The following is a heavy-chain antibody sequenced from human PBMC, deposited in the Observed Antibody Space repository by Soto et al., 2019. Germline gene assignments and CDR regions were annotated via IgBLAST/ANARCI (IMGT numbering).Heavy chain of an antibody. J-gene: IGHJ4*02. Sequence: GGSLRLSCAASGFTFSSYAMSWVRQAPGKGLEWVSGIRDSGGSTYYADSVKGRFTISRDNSKNTLYLQMNSLRVEDTAVYYCAKDGVVWAGNHLYYFDNWGQGTLVTVSS. CDR1: GFTFSSYA. D-gene: IGHD6-19*01. CDR3: AKDGVVWAGNHLYYFDN. V-gene: IGHV3-23*01. CDR2: IRDSGGST.